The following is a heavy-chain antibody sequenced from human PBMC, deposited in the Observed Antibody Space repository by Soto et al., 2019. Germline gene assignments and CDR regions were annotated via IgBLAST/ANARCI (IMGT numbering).Heavy chain of an antibody. CDR3: ARGYSSSWYDY. CDR2: INAGNGNT. CDR1: GYTFTSYA. V-gene: IGHV1-3*01. D-gene: IGHD6-13*01. Sequence: QVQLVQSGAEVKKPGASVKVSCKASGYTFTSYAMHWVRQAPGQRLEWMGWINAGNGNTKYSQKFRGRVTITRDTSASTAYMELSSLRSEDTAVYYCARGYSSSWYDYWGQGTLVTVSS. J-gene: IGHJ4*02.